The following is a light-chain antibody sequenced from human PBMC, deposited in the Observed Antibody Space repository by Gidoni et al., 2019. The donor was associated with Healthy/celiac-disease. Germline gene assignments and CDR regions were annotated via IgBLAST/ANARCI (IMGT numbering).Light chain of an antibody. V-gene: IGLV3-1*01. CDR3: QAWDSSTVV. Sequence: SYELTQPPSVSVSPGQAARITCSGDNVGDNYACWYQQKPGQSPVLVIYQDSKRPSGIPERFSGSNSGNTATLTISGTQAMDEADYYWQAWDSSTVVFGGGTKLTVL. CDR2: QDS. CDR1: NVGDNY. J-gene: IGLJ2*01.